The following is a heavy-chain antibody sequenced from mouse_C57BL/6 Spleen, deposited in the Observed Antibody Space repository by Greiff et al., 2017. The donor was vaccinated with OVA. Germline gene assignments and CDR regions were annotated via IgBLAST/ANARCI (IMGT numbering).Heavy chain of an antibody. Sequence: VKLVESGPGLVAPSQSLSITCTVSGFSLTSYGVDWVRQSPGKGLEWLGVIWGVGSTNYNSALKSRLSISKDNSKSQVFLKMNSLQTDDTAMYYCASGNYGSSFAYWGQGTLVTVSA. CDR3: ASGNYGSSFAY. D-gene: IGHD1-1*01. J-gene: IGHJ3*01. CDR2: IWGVGST. V-gene: IGHV2-6*01. CDR1: GFSLTSYG.